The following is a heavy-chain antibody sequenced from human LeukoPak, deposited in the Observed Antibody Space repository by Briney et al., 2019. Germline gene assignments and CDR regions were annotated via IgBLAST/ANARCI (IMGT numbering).Heavy chain of an antibody. D-gene: IGHD6-13*01. V-gene: IGHV4-34*01. CDR2: INHSGST. Sequence: SETLSLTCTVSGGSISGYYWSWIRQPPGKGLEWIGEINHSGSTNYNPSLKSRVTISVDTSKNQFSLKLSSVTAADTAVYYCARGPGSSWYKGAFDIWGQGTMVTVSS. J-gene: IGHJ3*02. CDR3: ARGPGSSWYKGAFDI. CDR1: GGSISGYY.